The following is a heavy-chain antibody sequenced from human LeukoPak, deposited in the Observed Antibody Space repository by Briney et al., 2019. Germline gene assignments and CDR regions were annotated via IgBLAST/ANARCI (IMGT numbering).Heavy chain of an antibody. CDR2: IYHSGST. J-gene: IGHJ4*02. Sequence: SETLSLTCADSGYSISSGYYWGWIRQPPGKGLEWIGSIYHSGSTYYNPSLKSRVTISVDTSKNQFSLKLSSVTAADTAVYYCARVSTGAFDYWGQGTLVTVSS. CDR3: ARVSTGAFDY. CDR1: GYSISSGYY. V-gene: IGHV4-38-2*01. D-gene: IGHD7-27*01.